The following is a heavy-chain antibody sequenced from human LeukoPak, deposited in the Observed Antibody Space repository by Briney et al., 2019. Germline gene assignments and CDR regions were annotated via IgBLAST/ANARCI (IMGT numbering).Heavy chain of an antibody. Sequence: GESLKISCEASGYSFTSHWIGWVRQMPGKGLEWMGIIYPGDSDSRYSPSFQGQVTISADKSISTAYLQWSSLKASDTAIYYCARPKGLYYYGSGSFSFDYWGQGTLVTVSS. CDR1: GYSFTSHW. J-gene: IGHJ4*02. CDR3: ARPKGLYYYGSGSFSFDY. V-gene: IGHV5-51*01. D-gene: IGHD3-10*01. CDR2: IYPGDSDS.